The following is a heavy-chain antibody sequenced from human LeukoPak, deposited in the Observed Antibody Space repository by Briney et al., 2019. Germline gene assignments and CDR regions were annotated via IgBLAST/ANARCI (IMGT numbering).Heavy chain of an antibody. D-gene: IGHD3-9*01. Sequence: SETLSLTCTVSGGSMRNYYWSWIRQPPGKGLEWIAYIYYSGSTNYNPSLKSRATLSVDTSRNQFSLNLTSVTAADTAVYFCARMPDILTGLDPWGPGTLVTVSS. J-gene: IGHJ5*02. CDR3: ARMPDILTGLDP. CDR1: GGSMRNYY. CDR2: IYYSGST. V-gene: IGHV4-59*01.